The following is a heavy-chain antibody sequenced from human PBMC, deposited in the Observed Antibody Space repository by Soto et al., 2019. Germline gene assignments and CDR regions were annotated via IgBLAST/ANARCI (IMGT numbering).Heavy chain of an antibody. D-gene: IGHD6-19*01. Sequence: EVQLLESGGGLVQPGGSLRLSCAASGFTFSSYAMSWVRQAPGKGLEWVSAISGSGGSTYYADSVKGRFTISRDNSKNTLYLQMNGLRAEDTAVYYCAKDKGGRSSGWYDYWGQGTLVTVSS. CDR1: GFTFSSYA. J-gene: IGHJ4*02. V-gene: IGHV3-23*01. CDR3: AKDKGGRSSGWYDY. CDR2: ISGSGGST.